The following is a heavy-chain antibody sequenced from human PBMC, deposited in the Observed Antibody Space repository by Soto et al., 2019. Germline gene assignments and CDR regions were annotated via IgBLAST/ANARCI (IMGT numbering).Heavy chain of an antibody. Sequence: QVQLQESGPGLVKPSETLSLTCTVSGDSISTGNSISSYFWSWIRQPPGKGLERIGYIYYTGSTNNTPPLKSRVTISLDTSKTQYPRRLTSVTAADTAVYFCARRVGGGSEYFDYWGQGTLVTVSS. CDR1: GDSISTGNSISSYF. CDR2: IYYTGST. D-gene: IGHD3-10*01. CDR3: ARRVGGGSEYFDY. V-gene: IGHV4-61*01. J-gene: IGHJ4*02.